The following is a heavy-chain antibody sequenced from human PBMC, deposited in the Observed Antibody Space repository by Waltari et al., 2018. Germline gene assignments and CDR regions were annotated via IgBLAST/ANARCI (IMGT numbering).Heavy chain of an antibody. CDR1: GAYFASISPH. CDR2: IYYSGST. CDR3: ARTAYDHLTGYPTLDH. J-gene: IGHJ4*02. V-gene: IGHV4-39*07. D-gene: IGHD3-9*01. Sequence: QVQLQESGPGLVKPSATLSLTCSVSGAYFASISPHWGGVRQPPGKGLEWIGRIYYSGSTYYNPSLKSRVNMSVDTANYQFSLKVTSVTAADTAIYYCARTAYDHLTGYPTLDHWGQGILVTVSS.